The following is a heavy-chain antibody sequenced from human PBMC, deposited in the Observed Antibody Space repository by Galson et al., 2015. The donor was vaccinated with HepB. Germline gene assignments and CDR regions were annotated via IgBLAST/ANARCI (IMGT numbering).Heavy chain of an antibody. CDR1: GFTFSTHG. J-gene: IGHJ4*02. CDR2: ISSSGFII. CDR3: ARDETVLRHFDWLSN. Sequence: SLRLSCAASGFTFSTHGMNWIRQAPGRGLEWLAYISSSGFIIYYADSVKGRLTISRDNAKNSLFLQMNSLRAGDTAVYYCARDETVLRHFDWLSNWGQGTLVTVSS. V-gene: IGHV3-48*04. D-gene: IGHD3-9*01.